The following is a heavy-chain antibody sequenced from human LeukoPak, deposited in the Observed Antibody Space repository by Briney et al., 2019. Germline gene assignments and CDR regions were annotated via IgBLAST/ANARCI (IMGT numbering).Heavy chain of an antibody. CDR2: ISSSSSYI. CDR1: GFTFSSYS. D-gene: IGHD2-15*01. CDR3: ARGCSGGSCYPR. V-gene: IGHV3-21*01. Sequence: GGSLRLSCAASGFTFSSYSMNWVRQAPGKGLEWVSSISSSSSYIYYADSVKGRFTISRDNVKNSLYLQMNSLRAEDTAVYYCARGCSGGSCYPRWGQGTLVTVSS. J-gene: IGHJ4*02.